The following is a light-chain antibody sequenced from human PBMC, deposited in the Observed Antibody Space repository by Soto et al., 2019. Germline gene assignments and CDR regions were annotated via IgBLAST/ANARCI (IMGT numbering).Light chain of an antibody. CDR1: QSISVW. Sequence: DIQMTQSPSALAASVGDRVTITCGASQSISVWLAWYQQKPGKAPKLLIYKASTLQSGVPSRFSGSGSGTQFTLTISSLQPDDFATYYCQQYENLPITFGQGTRLEIK. J-gene: IGKJ5*01. CDR2: KAS. CDR3: QQYENLPIT. V-gene: IGKV1-5*03.